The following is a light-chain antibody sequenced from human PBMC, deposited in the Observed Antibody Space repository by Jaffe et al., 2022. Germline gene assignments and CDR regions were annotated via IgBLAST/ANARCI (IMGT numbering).Light chain of an antibody. CDR3: SSYTTTNILV. J-gene: IGLJ3*02. CDR2: EVT. Sequence: QSALTQPPSVSGSPGQSVTISCTGTSSDIGAYNRVSWYQQSPGTVPKLMIYEVTSRPSGVPDRFSGSKSGNTASLTISGLQAEDEADYYCSSYTTTNILVFGGGTKLTVL. V-gene: IGLV2-18*02. CDR1: SSDIGAYNR.